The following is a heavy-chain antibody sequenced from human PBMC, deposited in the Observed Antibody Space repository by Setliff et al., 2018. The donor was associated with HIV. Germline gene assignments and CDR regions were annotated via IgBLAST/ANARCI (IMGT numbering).Heavy chain of an antibody. D-gene: IGHD6-25*01. V-gene: IGHV4-31*03. CDR2: IYYSGST. Sequence: SETLSLTCTVSGGSISSGGYYWSWIRQHPGTGLEWLGYIYYSGSTYYNPSLKSRVTISVDTSKNQFSLRLSSVTAADTAVYYCAGVTSAHPTFYYYYMDVWGKGTTVTVSS. CDR1: GGSISSGGYY. CDR3: AGVTSAHPTFYYYYMDV. J-gene: IGHJ6*03.